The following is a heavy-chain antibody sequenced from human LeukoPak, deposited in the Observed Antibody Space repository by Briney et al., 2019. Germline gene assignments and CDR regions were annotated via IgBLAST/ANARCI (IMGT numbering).Heavy chain of an antibody. CDR3: AKEGWFGELRAFDY. J-gene: IGHJ4*02. V-gene: IGHV3-33*03. CDR1: GFTFSSYG. D-gene: IGHD3-10*01. CDR2: IWYDGSNK. Sequence: GGSLRLSCAASGFTFSSYGMHWVRQAPGKGLEWVAVIWYDGSNKYYADSVKGRFTISRDNAKNSLYLQMNSLRAEDTALYYCAKEGWFGELRAFDYWGQGTLVTVSS.